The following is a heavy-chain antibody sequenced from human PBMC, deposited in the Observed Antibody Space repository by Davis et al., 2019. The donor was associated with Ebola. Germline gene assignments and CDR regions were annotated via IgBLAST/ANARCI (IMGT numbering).Heavy chain of an antibody. J-gene: IGHJ2*01. V-gene: IGHV5-51*01. CDR1: GYSFTSYW. CDR2: IYPGDSDT. D-gene: IGHD6-13*01. CDR3: ARQGWEQQLVDVWYFDL. Sequence: KVSCKGSGYSFTSYWIGWVRQMLGKGLEWMGIIYPGDSDTRYSPSFQGQVTISADKSISTAYLQWSSLKASDTAMYYCARQGWEQQLVDVWYFDLWGRGTLVTVSS.